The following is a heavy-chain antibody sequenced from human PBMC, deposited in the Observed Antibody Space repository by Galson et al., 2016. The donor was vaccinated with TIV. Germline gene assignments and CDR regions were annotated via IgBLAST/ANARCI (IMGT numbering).Heavy chain of an antibody. J-gene: IGHJ4*02. Sequence: SETLSLTCAVSSGSISSSNWWSWVRQPPGKGLEWIGEMSHSGSTNYNPSLKSRVTISVDKSKNQFSLKLSSVIAADTAVYYCAKITNMIGTYYFDYWGQGTLVTVSS. CDR2: MSHSGST. D-gene: IGHD3-10*02. CDR1: SGSISSSNW. CDR3: AKITNMIGTYYFDY. V-gene: IGHV4-4*02.